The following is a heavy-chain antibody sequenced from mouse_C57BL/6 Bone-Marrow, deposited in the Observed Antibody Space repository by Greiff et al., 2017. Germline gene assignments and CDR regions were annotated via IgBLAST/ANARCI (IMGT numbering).Heavy chain of an antibody. CDR2: IDPENGDT. V-gene: IGHV14-4*01. J-gene: IGHJ4*01. CDR3: TGGGAMDY. CDR1: GFNIKDDY. Sequence: DVQLQESGAELVRPGASVKLSCTASGFNIKDDYMHWVKQRPEQGLEWIGWIDPENGDTEYASKFQGKATITADTSSNPAYLQLSSLTSEDTAVYYCTGGGAMDYWGQGTSVTVSS.